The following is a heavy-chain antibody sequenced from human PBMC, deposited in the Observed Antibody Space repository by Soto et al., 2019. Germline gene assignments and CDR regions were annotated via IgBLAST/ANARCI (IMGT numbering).Heavy chain of an antibody. CDR1: GFSLSTSGVG. V-gene: IGHV2-5*02. J-gene: IGHJ4*02. CDR3: AHTLWNNDLDF. Sequence: QITLKESGPPLVKPTQTLTLTCTFSGFSLSTSGVGVGWIRQPPGKALEWLAVIYWDDDERYSPSLRSRLTTPKDTSRNQVVLTMTNTDPVDTATYFCAHTLWNNDLDFWGQGTPVTVSS. D-gene: IGHD1-1*01. CDR2: IYWDDDE.